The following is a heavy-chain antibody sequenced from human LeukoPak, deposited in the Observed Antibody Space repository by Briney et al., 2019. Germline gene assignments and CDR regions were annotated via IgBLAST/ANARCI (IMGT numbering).Heavy chain of an antibody. Sequence: GGSLRLSCAASGFTFSSYSMNWVRQAPGKGLEWVSSISSSSSYIYYADSVKGRFTISRDNAKNSLYLQMNSLRAEDTAVYYCARAVGMAQWAFDIWGQGTMVTVSS. CDR1: GFTFSSYS. V-gene: IGHV3-21*01. J-gene: IGHJ3*02. CDR3: ARAVGMAQWAFDI. CDR2: ISSSSSYI. D-gene: IGHD5-24*01.